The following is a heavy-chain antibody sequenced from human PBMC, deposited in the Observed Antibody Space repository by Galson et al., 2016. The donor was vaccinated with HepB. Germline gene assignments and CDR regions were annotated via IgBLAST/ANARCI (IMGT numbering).Heavy chain of an antibody. V-gene: IGHV3-23*01. CDR2: IGGSGGSI. D-gene: IGHD1-7*01. CDR3: ARDWLELRHYYYMDV. J-gene: IGHJ6*03. CDR1: GFTFGSYA. Sequence: LRLSCAASGFTFGSYAMTWVRQAPGKGLEWVSGIGGSGGSINYADPVKGRFTISRDNPKNTLYLQMNSLRAEDTAVYYCARDWLELRHYYYMDVWGKGTTVTVSS.